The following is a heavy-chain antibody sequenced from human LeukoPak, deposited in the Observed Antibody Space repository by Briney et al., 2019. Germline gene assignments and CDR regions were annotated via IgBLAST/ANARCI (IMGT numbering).Heavy chain of an antibody. D-gene: IGHD3-16*01. CDR2: ISGSGGST. Sequence: PGGSLRLSCAASGFTFSSYAMSWVRQAPGKGLEWVSGISGSGGSTFYADSVKGRFTISRDNSKNTLYLQLNSLRAEDTAVYYCAKDRTWMLIHFDSWGQGTLVTVSS. CDR1: GFTFSSYA. J-gene: IGHJ4*02. V-gene: IGHV3-23*01. CDR3: AKDRTWMLIHFDS.